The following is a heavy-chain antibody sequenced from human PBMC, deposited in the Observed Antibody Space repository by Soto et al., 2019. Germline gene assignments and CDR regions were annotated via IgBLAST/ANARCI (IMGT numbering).Heavy chain of an antibody. CDR1: GYTFTGYC. CDR3: ASDRILTRYYNVPGYFQH. V-gene: IGHV1-2*02. Sequence: QVQLVQSGAEVKKPGASVKVSCKASGYTFTGYCMHWVRQAPGQGLEWMGWINPNSGVTNYAQKFQGRVTMTRDTSISTAYMDLSRLRSDDTAVYYCASDRILTRYYNVPGYFQHWGQGTLVTVSS. J-gene: IGHJ1*01. D-gene: IGHD3-9*01. CDR2: INPNSGVT.